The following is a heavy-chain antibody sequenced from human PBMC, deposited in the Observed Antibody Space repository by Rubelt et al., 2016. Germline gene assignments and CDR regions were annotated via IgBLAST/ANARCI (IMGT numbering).Heavy chain of an antibody. Sequence: QVQLQESGPGLVKPSQTLSLTCAVYGGSFSGYYWSWIRQPPGKGLEWLGEINHSGSTNYNPSLKSRVTISVDTSKNQFSLKLSSVTAADTAVYYCARGKEGLGVTMMDYWGQGTLVTVSS. CDR1: GGSFSGYY. V-gene: IGHV4-34*09. J-gene: IGHJ4*02. D-gene: IGHD3-22*01. CDR2: INHSGST. CDR3: ARGKEGLGVTMMDY.